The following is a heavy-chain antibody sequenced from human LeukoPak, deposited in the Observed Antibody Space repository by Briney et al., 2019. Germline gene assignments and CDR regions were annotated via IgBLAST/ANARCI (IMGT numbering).Heavy chain of an antibody. CDR1: GFTFSSYN. J-gene: IGHJ4*02. V-gene: IGHV3-21*01. CDR2: ISSSGSYI. Sequence: GGSLRLSCAASGFTFSSYNMNWVRQAPGKGLEWVSSISSSGSYIYYGDSVKGRFTISRDNSKNTVHLQMSSLRTEDTAVYYCARDLLDCGGPKCSDYGGQGTLVTVSS. CDR3: ARDLLDCGGPKCSDY. D-gene: IGHD2-21*01.